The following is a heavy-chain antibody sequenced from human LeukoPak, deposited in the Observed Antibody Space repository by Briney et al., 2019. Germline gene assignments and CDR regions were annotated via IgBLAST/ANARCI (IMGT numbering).Heavy chain of an antibody. Sequence: GGSLRLSCAASGFSFSDYYMNWIRQAPGKGLEWVSYISSSDSTIYYAASMKGRFTIARNNAKNSLYLHMNSLRVEDTAVYYCERGYSKDYWGQGTLVTVSS. CDR3: ERGYSKDY. J-gene: IGHJ4*02. CDR1: GFSFSDYY. D-gene: IGHD4-4*01. CDR2: ISSSDSTI. V-gene: IGHV3-11*01.